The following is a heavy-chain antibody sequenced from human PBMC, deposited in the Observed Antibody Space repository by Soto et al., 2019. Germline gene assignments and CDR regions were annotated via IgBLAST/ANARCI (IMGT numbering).Heavy chain of an antibody. CDR1: GGSITTGHW. Sequence: LSLTCAVSGGSITTGHWWTWVRQSPGKGLEWIGEIYQSGITNYNPSLNSRLSISMDQSKNQFSLKLTSVTAADTALYFCARGFSFSDNSDNDRIYFYYGLNVWGQGTTVTVSS. J-gene: IGHJ6*02. D-gene: IGHD2-15*01. CDR3: ARGFSFSDNSDNDRIYFYYGLNV. CDR2: IYQSGIT. V-gene: IGHV4-4*01.